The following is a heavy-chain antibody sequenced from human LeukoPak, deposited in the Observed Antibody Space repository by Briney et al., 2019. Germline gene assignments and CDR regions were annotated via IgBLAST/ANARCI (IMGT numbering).Heavy chain of an antibody. J-gene: IGHJ4*02. CDR1: GFTFSSYA. D-gene: IGHD3-3*01. CDR3: AKANSITIFGVISPVDY. V-gene: IGHV3-23*01. Sequence: GGSLRLSCAASGFTFSSYAMSWVRQAPGKGLEWVSTISDSGGSTYYADSVKGRITISRDNSKNTLYLQMNSLRAEDTAVYYCAKANSITIFGVISPVDYWGQGTLVTVSS. CDR2: ISDSGGST.